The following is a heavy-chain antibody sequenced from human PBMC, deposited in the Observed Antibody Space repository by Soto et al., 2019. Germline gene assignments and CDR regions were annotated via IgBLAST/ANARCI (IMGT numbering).Heavy chain of an antibody. CDR2: INAGNGNT. D-gene: IGHD6-19*01. CDR1: GYTFTSYA. J-gene: IGHJ4*02. V-gene: IGHV1-3*01. CDR3: ARDLGGWPDY. Sequence: QVQLVQSGAEVKKPGASVKVSRKASGYTFTSYAMHWVRQAPGQRLEWMGWINAGNGNTKYSQKFQGRVTITRDTSARTAYMELSSLRSEDTAVYYCARDLGGWPDYWGQGTLVTVSS.